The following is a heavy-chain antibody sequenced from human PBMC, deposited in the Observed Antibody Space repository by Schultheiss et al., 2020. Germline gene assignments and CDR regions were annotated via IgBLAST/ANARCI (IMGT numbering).Heavy chain of an antibody. CDR2: IYTSGST. V-gene: IGHV4-4*08. CDR1: GGSISSYY. D-gene: IGHD3-22*01. J-gene: IGHJ4*02. Sequence: SETLSLTCTDSGGSISSYYWSWIRQPPGKGLEWIGRIYTSGSTYYNPSLKSRVTISVDTSKNQFSLKLSSVTAADTAVYYCARGGGSGYSFFDYWGQGALVTVSS. CDR3: ARGGGSGYSFFDY.